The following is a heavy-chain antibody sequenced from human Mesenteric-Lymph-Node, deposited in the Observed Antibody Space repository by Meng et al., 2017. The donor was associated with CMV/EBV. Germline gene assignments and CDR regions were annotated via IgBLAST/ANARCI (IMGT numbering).Heavy chain of an antibody. D-gene: IGHD6-6*01. V-gene: IGHV4-34*01. CDR1: GGSFSGYY. CDR2: INHSVST. Sequence: SETLSLTCAVYGGSFSGYYWSWIRQPPGKGLEWIGEINHSVSTNYNPSLKSRVTISVDTSKNQFSLKLSSVTAADTAVYYCARDDSSSSSNYGMDVWGQGTTGTVSS. CDR3: ARDDSSSSSNYGMDV. J-gene: IGHJ6*02.